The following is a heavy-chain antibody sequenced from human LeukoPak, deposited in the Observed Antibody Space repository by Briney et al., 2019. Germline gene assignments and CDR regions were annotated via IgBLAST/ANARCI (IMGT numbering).Heavy chain of an antibody. D-gene: IGHD2-15*01. J-gene: IGHJ4*02. CDR2: ISKSGNT. CDR1: GFTFNTYT. Sequence: PGGSLRLSCSASGFTFNTYTMHWVRQAPGKGLQFVSAISKSGNTYYADSVKGRFTISRDNAKNKLYLQMNSLRADDTSVYYCARAVGGSSDYWGQGTLVTVSS. V-gene: IGHV3-64*04. CDR3: ARAVGGSSDY.